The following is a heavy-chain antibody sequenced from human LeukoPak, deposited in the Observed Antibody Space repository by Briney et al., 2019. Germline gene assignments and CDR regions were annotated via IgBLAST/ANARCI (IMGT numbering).Heavy chain of an antibody. Sequence: GGSLRLSCAASGFTFSSSAMSWVRQAPGKGLEWVSAISNNGGYTYYADSVQGRFTISRDNSKSTLCLQMNSLKAEDTAVYYCAKGGSGWYGLWLDYWGQGTLVTVSS. D-gene: IGHD6-19*01. V-gene: IGHV3-23*01. CDR1: GFTFSSSA. CDR2: ISNNGGYT. J-gene: IGHJ4*02. CDR3: AKGGSGWYGLWLDY.